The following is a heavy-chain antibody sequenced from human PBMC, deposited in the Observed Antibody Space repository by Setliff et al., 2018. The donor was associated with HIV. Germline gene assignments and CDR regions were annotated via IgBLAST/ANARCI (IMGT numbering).Heavy chain of an antibody. V-gene: IGHV3-23*01. CDR1: GFTFVSYA. CDR2: ISGSGGST. D-gene: IGHD6-13*01. Sequence: GGSLRLSCAASGFTFVSYAMSWVRQAPGKGLEWVSAISGSGGSTYYADSVKGRFTISRDNSKNTLYLQMNSLRAEDTAVYYCAKGYTSTWGPFDYWGQGTLVTVSS. J-gene: IGHJ4*02. CDR3: AKGYTSTWGPFDY.